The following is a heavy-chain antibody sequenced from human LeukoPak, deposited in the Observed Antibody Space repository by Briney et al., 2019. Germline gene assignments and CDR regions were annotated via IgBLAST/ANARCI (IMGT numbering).Heavy chain of an antibody. CDR3: ARGIQ. Sequence: GGSLRLSCEASGFTFSSYAMHWVRQAPGKGLEWVAVISYDGSNKYYADSVKGRFTISRDNSKNTLYLQMNSLGAEDTAVYYCARGIQWGQGTLVTVSS. CDR1: GFTFSSYA. J-gene: IGHJ4*02. V-gene: IGHV3-30-3*01. CDR2: ISYDGSNK.